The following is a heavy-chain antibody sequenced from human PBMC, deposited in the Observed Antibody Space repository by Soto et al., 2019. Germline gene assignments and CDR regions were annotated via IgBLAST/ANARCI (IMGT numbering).Heavy chain of an antibody. CDR2: INTGNGNT. CDR1: GYTFTSYA. CDR3: ARDGGYSYGFDY. J-gene: IGHJ4*02. Sequence: GASVKVSCKASGYTFTSYAMHWVRQAPGQRLEWMGWINTGNGNTKYSQKFQGRVTITRDTSASTAYMELSSLTSEDTAVYYCARDGGYSYGFDYWGQGTLVTVSS. D-gene: IGHD5-18*01. V-gene: IGHV1-3*04.